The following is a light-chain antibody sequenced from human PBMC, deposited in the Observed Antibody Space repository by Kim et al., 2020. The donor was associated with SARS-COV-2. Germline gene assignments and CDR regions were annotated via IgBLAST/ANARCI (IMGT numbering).Light chain of an antibody. Sequence: LSPGERATLSCRASQSVSSYLALYQQKPGQAPRILIYDASNRATGSPARFSGSGSGTDFTLTISSLEPEDFAVYYCQQRSNWPLTFGGGTKVDIK. CDR3: QQRSNWPLT. CDR2: DAS. V-gene: IGKV3-11*01. J-gene: IGKJ4*01. CDR1: QSVSSY.